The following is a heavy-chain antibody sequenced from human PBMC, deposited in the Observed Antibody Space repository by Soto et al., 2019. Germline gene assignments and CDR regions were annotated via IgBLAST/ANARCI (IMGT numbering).Heavy chain of an antibody. CDR2: VSPYDGYT. CDR3: ARGGYYDSSGSCKYFDYGMNV. CDR1: GYTFSSYG. V-gene: IGHV1-18*01. Sequence: ASVKVSCKASGYTFSSYGINWVRQAPGQGLEWLGWVSPYDGYTNYAQILQGRVSMTTDTSTKTAYMEVRSLRSDDTAVYYCARGGYYDSSGSCKYFDYGMNVWGQGTTVTVSS. D-gene: IGHD3-22*01. J-gene: IGHJ6*02.